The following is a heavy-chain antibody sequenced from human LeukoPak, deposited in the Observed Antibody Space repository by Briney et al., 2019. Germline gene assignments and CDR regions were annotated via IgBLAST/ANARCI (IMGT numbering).Heavy chain of an antibody. CDR1: GYTFTSYG. D-gene: IGHD6-13*01. J-gene: IGHJ4*02. CDR3: AREGRAAAGYFDY. CDR2: INAGNGNT. Sequence: ASVKVSCKASGYTFTSYGISWVRQAPGQRLEWMGWINAGNGNTKYSQKFQGRVTITRDTSASTAYMELSSLRSVDTAVYYCAREGRAAAGYFDYWGQGTLVTVSS. V-gene: IGHV1-3*01.